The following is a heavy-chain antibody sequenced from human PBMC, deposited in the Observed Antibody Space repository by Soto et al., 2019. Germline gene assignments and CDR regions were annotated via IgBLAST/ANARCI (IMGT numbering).Heavy chain of an antibody. D-gene: IGHD3-10*01. V-gene: IGHV1-69*02. CDR3: ASAADYGGGGCAYPGGRDDY. Sequence: QVQLVQSGAEVKKPGSSVKVSCKASGGTFSSYTISWVRQAPGQGLEWMGRIIPILGIANYAQKFQGRVTITADKSTSTADREVGTLRSENPPVYYWASAADYGGGGCAYPGGRDDYWGQGPLATASS. CDR2: IIPILGIA. CDR1: GGTFSSYT. J-gene: IGHJ4*02.